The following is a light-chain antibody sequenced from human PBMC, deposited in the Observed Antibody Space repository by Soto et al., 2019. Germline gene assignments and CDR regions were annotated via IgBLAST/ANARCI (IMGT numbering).Light chain of an antibody. CDR3: GSWDSSRSAYV. CDR2: DDK. J-gene: IGLJ1*01. Sequence: SVLTQPASVSPAPGQKVTISCSGSSSNIRGNSVSRYQQLPGTAPKLLILDDKERPSGIPDRFSCSKSGTSATLGITGFQTGDEADYYCGSWDSSRSAYVFGTGTKVT. CDR1: SSNIRGNS. V-gene: IGLV1-51*01.